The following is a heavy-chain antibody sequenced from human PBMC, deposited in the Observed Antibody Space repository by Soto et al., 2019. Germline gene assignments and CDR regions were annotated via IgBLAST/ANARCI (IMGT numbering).Heavy chain of an antibody. CDR1: GGTFSSYA. J-gene: IGHJ6*02. CDR3: ARQELENYYYYGMDV. Sequence: SVKVSCKASGGTFSSYAISWVRQAPGQGLEWMGGIIPIFGTANYAQKLQGRVTMTTDTSTSTAYMELRSLRSDDTAVYYCARQELENYYYYGMDVWGQGTTVTVSS. CDR2: IIPIFGTA. D-gene: IGHD1-1*01. V-gene: IGHV1-69*05.